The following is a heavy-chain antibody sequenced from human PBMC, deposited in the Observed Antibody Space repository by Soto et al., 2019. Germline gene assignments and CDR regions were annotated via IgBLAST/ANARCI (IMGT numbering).Heavy chain of an antibody. D-gene: IGHD3-10*01. J-gene: IGHJ3*02. CDR1: GFSLSTSGMC. V-gene: IGHV2-70*01. Sequence: SGPTLVNPTQTLTLTCTFSGFSLSTSGMCVSWIRQPPGKALEWLALIDWDDDKYYSTSLKTRLTISKDTSKNQVVLTMTNMDPVDTATYYCARSSGGLLWLGELLKPDAFDIWGQGTMVTVSS. CDR3: ARSSGGLLWLGELLKPDAFDI. CDR2: IDWDDDK.